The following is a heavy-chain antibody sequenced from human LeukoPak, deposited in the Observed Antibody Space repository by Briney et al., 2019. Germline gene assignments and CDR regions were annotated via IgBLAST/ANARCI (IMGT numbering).Heavy chain of an antibody. J-gene: IGHJ4*02. D-gene: IGHD3-3*01. V-gene: IGHV4-34*01. CDR1: GGSFSGYY. CDR2: INHSGST. Sequence: SETLSLTCAVYGGSFSGYYWSWIRQPPGKGLEWIGEINHSGSTNYNPSLKSRVTISVDTSKNQFSLKLSSVTAADTAVYYCARGRNDFWSGKRDLDYWGQGTLVTVSS. CDR3: ARGRNDFWSGKRDLDY.